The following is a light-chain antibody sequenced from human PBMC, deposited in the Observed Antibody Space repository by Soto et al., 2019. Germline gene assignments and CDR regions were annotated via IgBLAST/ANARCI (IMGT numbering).Light chain of an antibody. CDR1: QSVFSS. V-gene: IGKV3-15*01. Sequence: EIVMTQSPDTLSVSPGERATLSCRASQSVFSSLAWYQQKPGQAPRLLIYGAATRATGIPARFSGSGSGTEFTLTISSLQSEDFALYFCQQYDNSPPLTFGQGTRLEIK. CDR3: QQYDNSPPLT. CDR2: GAA. J-gene: IGKJ5*01.